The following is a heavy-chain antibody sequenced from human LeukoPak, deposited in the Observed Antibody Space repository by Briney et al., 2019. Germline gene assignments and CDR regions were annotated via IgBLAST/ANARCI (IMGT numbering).Heavy chain of an antibody. V-gene: IGHV3-21*01. J-gene: IGHJ5*02. CDR3: ARDRNGDYEVDNWFDP. Sequence: PGGSLRLSCAASGFTFSTYSMTWVRQAPGKGLEWVSSISSSSSYIYYADSVKGRFTISRDNAKNSLYLQMNRLRAEDTAVYYCARDRNGDYEVDNWFDPWGRGTLVTVSS. CDR2: ISSSSSYI. CDR1: GFTFSTYS. D-gene: IGHD4-17*01.